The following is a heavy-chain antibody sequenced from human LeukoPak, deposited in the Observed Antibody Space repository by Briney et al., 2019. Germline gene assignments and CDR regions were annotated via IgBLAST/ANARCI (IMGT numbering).Heavy chain of an antibody. V-gene: IGHV1-69*13. CDR3: ARDYYGSGSYYNVPWFDP. CDR1: GGTFSSYA. D-gene: IGHD3-10*01. Sequence: ASVKVSCKASGGTFSSYAISWVRQAPGQGLEWMGGIIPIFGTANYAQKFQGRVTITADESTSTAYMELSSLRSEDTAVYYCARDYYGSGSYYNVPWFDPWGQGTLVTVSS. J-gene: IGHJ5*02. CDR2: IIPIFGTA.